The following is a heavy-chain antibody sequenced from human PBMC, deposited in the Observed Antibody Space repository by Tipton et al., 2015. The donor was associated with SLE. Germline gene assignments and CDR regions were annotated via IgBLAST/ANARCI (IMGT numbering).Heavy chain of an antibody. CDR2: IFYTGST. D-gene: IGHD5-12*01. V-gene: IGHV4-39*07. J-gene: IGHJ4*02. CDR1: GASITTSEYF. CDR3: ARRHYSGPFDS. Sequence: TLSLTCTVSGASITTSEYFWGWIRQPPGKGLEWIGSIFYTGSTYYNPSLKSRVSFSIDTSKHQFSLKLNSVTAADTAVYYCARRHYSGPFDSWGQGTLVTVSS.